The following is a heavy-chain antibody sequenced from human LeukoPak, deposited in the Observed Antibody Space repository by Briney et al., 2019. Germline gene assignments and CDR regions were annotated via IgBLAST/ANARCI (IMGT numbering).Heavy chain of an antibody. CDR2: ISSSGSTI. V-gene: IGHV3-11*04. CDR1: GFTFSDYY. Sequence: GGSLRLSCAASGFTFSDYYMSWIRQAPGKGLEWVSYISSSGSTIYYADSVKGRFTISRDNAKNSLYLQMNSLRAEDTAVYYCARERPGYCLFYYYYYMDVWGKGTTVTVSS. D-gene: IGHD3-9*01. J-gene: IGHJ6*03. CDR3: ARERPGYCLFYYYYYMDV.